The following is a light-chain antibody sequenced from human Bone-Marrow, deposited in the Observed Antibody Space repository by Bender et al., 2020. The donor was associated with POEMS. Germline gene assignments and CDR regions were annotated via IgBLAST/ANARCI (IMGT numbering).Light chain of an antibody. V-gene: IGLV2-14*01. J-gene: IGLJ1*01. CDR2: EVT. CDR3: SSYTSSSTYV. CDR1: SSDVGGYNY. Sequence: QSALTQPPSASGSPGQSVTISCTGTSSDVGGYNYVSWYQQHPGKAPKLMIYEVTNRPSGVSSRFSGSKSGNTASLIISGLQAEDEADYYCSSYTSSSTYVFGTGTKVTVI.